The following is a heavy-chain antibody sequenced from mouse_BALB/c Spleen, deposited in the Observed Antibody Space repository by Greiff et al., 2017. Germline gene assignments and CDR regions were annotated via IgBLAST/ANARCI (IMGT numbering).Heavy chain of an antibody. J-gene: IGHJ2*01. D-gene: IGHD2-4*01. V-gene: IGHV5-6-5*01. CDR3: ARGGDYDFDY. Sequence: EVKLQESGGGLVKPGGSLKLSCAASGFTFSSYAMSWVRQTPEKRLEWVASISSGGSTYYPDSVKGRFTISRDNARNILYLQMSSLRSEDTAMYYCARGGDYDFDYWGQGTTLTVSS. CDR1: GFTFSSYA. CDR2: ISSGGST.